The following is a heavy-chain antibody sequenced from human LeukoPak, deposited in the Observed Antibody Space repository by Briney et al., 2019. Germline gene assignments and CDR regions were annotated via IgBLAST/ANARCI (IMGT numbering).Heavy chain of an antibody. CDR1: GGPFSGYY. Sequence: SETLSLTCAVYGGPFSGYYWSWIRQPPGKGLEWIGEINHSGSTNYNPSLKSRVTISVDTSKNQLSLKLSSVTAADAAVYYCARSDGAGATDYWGQGTLVTVSS. J-gene: IGHJ4*02. CDR3: ARSDGAGATDY. V-gene: IGHV4-34*01. CDR2: INHSGST. D-gene: IGHD1-26*01.